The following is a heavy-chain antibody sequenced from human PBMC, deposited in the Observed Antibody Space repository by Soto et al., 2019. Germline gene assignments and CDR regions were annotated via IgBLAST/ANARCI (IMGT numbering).Heavy chain of an antibody. CDR3: ARRGDSSGYMDY. J-gene: IGHJ4*02. CDR2: IYPGDSDT. V-gene: IGHV5-51*01. D-gene: IGHD3-22*01. Sequence: GESLKISCKGSGYSFTKYWISWVRQMPGKGLDWMGIIYPGDSDTRYSPSFQGQVTISADKSISTAYLQWSSLKASDTAIYYCARRGDSSGYMDYWGQGILVTVSS. CDR1: GYSFTKYW.